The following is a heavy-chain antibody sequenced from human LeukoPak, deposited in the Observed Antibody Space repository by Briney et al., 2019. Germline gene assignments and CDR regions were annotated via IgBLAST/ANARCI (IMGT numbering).Heavy chain of an antibody. Sequence: VASVKVSCKASGYTFTSYYMHWVRQAPGQGLEWMGIINPSGGSTSYAQKFQGRVTMTRGTSTSTVYMELSSLRSDDTAVYYCARDAITIFGVVTQTFDYWGQGTLVTVSS. CDR2: INPSGGST. CDR1: GYTFTSYY. CDR3: ARDAITIFGVVTQTFDY. J-gene: IGHJ4*02. D-gene: IGHD3-3*01. V-gene: IGHV1-46*01.